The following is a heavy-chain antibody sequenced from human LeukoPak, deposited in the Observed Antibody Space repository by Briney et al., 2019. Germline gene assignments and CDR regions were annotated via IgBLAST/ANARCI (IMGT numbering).Heavy chain of an antibody. D-gene: IGHD1-26*01. Sequence: GGSLRLSCAASGFTFSSYSMNWVRQAPGKGLEWVSYISSSSSTIYYADSVKGRFTISRDNSKNSLYLQMNSLRTEDTALYYCAKDGGSYAGYFDYWGQGTLVTVSS. V-gene: IGHV3-48*04. CDR2: ISSSSSTI. CDR1: GFTFSSYS. J-gene: IGHJ4*02. CDR3: AKDGGSYAGYFDY.